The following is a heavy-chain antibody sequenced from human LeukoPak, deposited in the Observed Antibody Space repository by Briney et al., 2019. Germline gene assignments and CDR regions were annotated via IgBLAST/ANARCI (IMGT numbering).Heavy chain of an antibody. J-gene: IGHJ4*02. CDR1: GGSISSSSYY. CDR3: ARLSFYYDSSGSHPFDY. D-gene: IGHD3-22*01. CDR2: IYYSGST. V-gene: IGHV4-39*01. Sequence: SETLSLTCTVSGGSISSSSYYWGWIRQPPGKGLEWIASIYYSGSTYYNPSLKSRVTISVDTSKNQFSLKLSSVTAADTAVYYCARLSFYYDSSGSHPFDYWGQGTLVTVSS.